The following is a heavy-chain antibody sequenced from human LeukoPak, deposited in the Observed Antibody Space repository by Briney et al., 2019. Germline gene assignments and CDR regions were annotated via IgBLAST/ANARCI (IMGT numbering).Heavy chain of an antibody. CDR1: GFTFSSYW. V-gene: IGHV3-7*03. Sequence: PGGSPRLSCAASGFTFSSYWMSWVRQAPGKGLEWVANIKQDGSEKYYVDSVKGRFTISRDNAKNSLYLQMNSLKTEDTAVYYCTRHWDSGSYQFPDAFDIWGQGTMVTVSS. D-gene: IGHD1-26*01. CDR2: IKQDGSEK. CDR3: TRHWDSGSYQFPDAFDI. J-gene: IGHJ3*02.